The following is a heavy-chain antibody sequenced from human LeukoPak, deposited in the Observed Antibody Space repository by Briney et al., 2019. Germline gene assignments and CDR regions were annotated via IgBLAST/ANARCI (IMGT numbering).Heavy chain of an antibody. V-gene: IGHV3-23*01. CDR3: ANLPEGYCSSTSCPYYFDY. D-gene: IGHD2-2*01. CDR2: VCGSGGST. Sequence: GGSLRLSCAASGFTFSSYAMSWVRQAPGKGLEWVSVVCGSGGSTYYADYVKGRFTISRDNSKNTLYLQMNSLRAEDTAVYYCANLPEGYCSSTSCPYYFDYWGQGTLVTVSS. J-gene: IGHJ4*02. CDR1: GFTFSSYA.